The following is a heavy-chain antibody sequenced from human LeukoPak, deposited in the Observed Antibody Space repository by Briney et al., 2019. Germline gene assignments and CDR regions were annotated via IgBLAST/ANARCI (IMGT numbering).Heavy chain of an antibody. D-gene: IGHD3-22*01. CDR3: ARWGSGYYFFDY. CDR2: IYYSGST. Sequence: SETLSLTCTVSGYSISSSYYWSWIRPPPGKGLEWIGYIYYSGSTNYNPSLKSRVTISVDTSKNQFSLKLSSVTAADTAVYYCARWGSGYYFFDYWGQGTLVTVSS. J-gene: IGHJ4*02. V-gene: IGHV4-61*01. CDR1: GYSISSSYY.